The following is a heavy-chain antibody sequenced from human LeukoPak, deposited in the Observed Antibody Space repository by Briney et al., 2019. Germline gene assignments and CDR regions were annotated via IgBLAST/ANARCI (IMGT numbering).Heavy chain of an antibody. CDR3: ARESARYYDSSGYQQYFDL. V-gene: IGHV4-34*01. CDR2: INHSGST. D-gene: IGHD3-22*01. J-gene: IGHJ2*01. CDR1: GGSFSGYY. Sequence: SETLSLTCAVYGGSFSGYYWSWIRQPPGKGLEWIGEINHSGSTNYNPSLKSRVTISVDTSKNQFSLKLSSVTAADTAVYYCARESARYYDSSGYQQYFDLWGRGTLVTVSS.